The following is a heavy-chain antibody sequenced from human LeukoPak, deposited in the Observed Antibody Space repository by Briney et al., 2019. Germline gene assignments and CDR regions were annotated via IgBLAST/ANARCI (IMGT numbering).Heavy chain of an antibody. CDR3: ARDYLRIAVAGTGGDY. J-gene: IGHJ4*02. D-gene: IGHD6-19*01. CDR1: GYTFTSYG. CDR2: ISAYNGNT. V-gene: IGHV1-18*01. Sequence: ASVKVSCKASGYTFTSYGISWVRQAPGQGLEWMGWISAYNGNTNYAQKLQGRVTMTTDTSTSTAYMELRSLRADDTAVYYCARDYLRIAVAGTGGDYWGQGTLVTVSS.